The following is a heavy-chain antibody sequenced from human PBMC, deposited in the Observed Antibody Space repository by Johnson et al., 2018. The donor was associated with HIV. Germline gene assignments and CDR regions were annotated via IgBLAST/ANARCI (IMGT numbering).Heavy chain of an antibody. CDR1: GFTVSSNY. Sequence: QVQLVESGGGLVQPGGSLRLSCAASGFTVSSNYMSWVRQAPGKGLEWVSYISSSGSTIYSADSVKGRFTISRDNSKNTLYLQMNSLRAEDTALYYCAKDTEAAAGTDDAFDIWGQGTMVTVSS. J-gene: IGHJ3*02. CDR3: AKDTEAAAGTDDAFDI. CDR2: ISSSGSTI. D-gene: IGHD6-13*01. V-gene: IGHV3-11*01.